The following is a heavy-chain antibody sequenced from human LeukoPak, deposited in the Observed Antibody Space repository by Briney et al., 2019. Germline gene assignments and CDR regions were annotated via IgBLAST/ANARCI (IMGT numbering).Heavy chain of an antibody. V-gene: IGHV4-59*08. J-gene: IGHJ4*02. D-gene: IGHD5-24*01. CDR3: ARGVATINFDY. Sequence: SETLSLTCTVSGGSISSYYWSWIRQPPGKGLEWIGYIYYSGSTNYNPSLKSRVTISVDTSKNQFSLNLSSVTAADTAVYYCARGVATINFDYWGQGTLVTVSS. CDR2: IYYSGST. CDR1: GGSISSYY.